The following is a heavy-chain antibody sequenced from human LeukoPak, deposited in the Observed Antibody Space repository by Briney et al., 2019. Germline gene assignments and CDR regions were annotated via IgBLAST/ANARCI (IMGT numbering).Heavy chain of an antibody. CDR2: VNDSGST. CDR3: ARRRLLYFDDP. J-gene: IGHJ5*02. D-gene: IGHD3-3*01. CDR1: GASSSGYY. V-gene: IGHV4-34*01. Sequence: SETLSLTCSVSGASSSGYYYTWIRQPPGKGLEWIGDVNDSGSTNYNPSLKSRVAMSVDTSKNQFSLNLTSVTAADTAVYYCARRRLLYFDDPWGQGTLVTISS.